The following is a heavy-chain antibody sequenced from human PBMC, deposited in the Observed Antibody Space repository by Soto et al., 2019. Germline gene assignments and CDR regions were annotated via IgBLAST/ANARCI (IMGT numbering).Heavy chain of an antibody. V-gene: IGHV1-2*02. CDR3: ARGGGQTYYYYPMDV. J-gene: IGHJ6*02. CDR2: INPNSGGT. CDR1: GYTFTYHY. Sequence: VQLVQSGAEVKKPGASVKASCKAFGYTFTYHYIHWVRQAPGQGLEWMGYINPNSGGTRFDKRFQDRVAMTRDTAFNTTYVELSRLTSDDTAIYYCARGGGQTYYYYPMDVWGQGTTVTVSS. D-gene: IGHD3-16*01.